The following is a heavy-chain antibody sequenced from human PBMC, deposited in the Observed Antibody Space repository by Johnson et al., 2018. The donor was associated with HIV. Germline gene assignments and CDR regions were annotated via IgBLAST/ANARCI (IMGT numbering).Heavy chain of an antibody. J-gene: IGHJ3*02. CDR1: GFTFSSYW. D-gene: IGHD3-22*01. V-gene: IGHV3-7*02. Sequence: VQLVESGGGLVQPGGSLRLSCAASGFTFSSYWMSWVRQAPGKGLEWVANIKQDGSNKYYADSVKGRFTISRDNSKNTLYLQMNSLRVEDTAVYYCASVPMIVVLDGAFDIWGQGTMVTVSS. CDR2: IKQDGSNK. CDR3: ASVPMIVVLDGAFDI.